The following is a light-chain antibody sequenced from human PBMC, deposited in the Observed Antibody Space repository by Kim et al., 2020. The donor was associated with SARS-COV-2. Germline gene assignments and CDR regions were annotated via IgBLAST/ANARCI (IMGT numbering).Light chain of an antibody. Sequence: QSALTQPRSVSGSPGQSVTISCAGSSSDVGAYKYVSWYQHHPGTAPKLVIFDVNQRPSGVPDRFSGSKSGNTASLTISGLKAEDEADYHCCAYAGTFTWVFGGGTKVTVL. V-gene: IGLV2-11*01. CDR3: CAYAGTFTWV. CDR2: DVN. J-gene: IGLJ2*01. CDR1: SSDVGAYKY.